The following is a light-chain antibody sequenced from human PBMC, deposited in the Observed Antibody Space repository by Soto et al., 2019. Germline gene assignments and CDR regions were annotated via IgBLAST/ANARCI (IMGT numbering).Light chain of an antibody. V-gene: IGLV7-46*01. CDR2: DTS. Sequence: QAVVTQEPSLTVSPGGTVTLTCGSRTGDVTSGHYPYWFQQKPGQAPRTLIYDTSSKNSWTPARFSGSILGGKAALTLSGAQPEDETDYYCLLAYGSIRVFGGGTQLTVL. CDR3: LLAYGSIRV. CDR1: TGDVTSGHY. J-gene: IGLJ3*02.